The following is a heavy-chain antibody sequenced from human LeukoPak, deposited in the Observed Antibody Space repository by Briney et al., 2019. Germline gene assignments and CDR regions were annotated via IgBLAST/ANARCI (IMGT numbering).Heavy chain of an antibody. V-gene: IGHV4-61*01. CDR1: GGSVSSGNYY. CDR2: ISYSGST. J-gene: IGHJ5*02. D-gene: IGHD3-22*01. CDR3: ARTYYDNSGKYRGNWFDP. Sequence: SETLSLTCTVSGGSVSSGNYYWSWIRQPPGKGLEWIGYISYSGSTNYNPSLKSRFTMSVDTSKNQFSLKLTSVTAADTAVYYCARTYYDNSGKYRGNWFDPWGQGTLVTVSS.